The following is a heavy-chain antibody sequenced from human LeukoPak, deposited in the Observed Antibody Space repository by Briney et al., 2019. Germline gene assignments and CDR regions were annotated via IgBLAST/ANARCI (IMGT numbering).Heavy chain of an antibody. J-gene: IGHJ4*02. CDR2: IYYSGST. V-gene: IGHV4-59*12. CDR3: ARVGLLPTNYFDY. Sequence: PSETLSLTCTVSGGSISSYYWSWIRQPPGKGLEWIGYIYYSGSTNYNPSLKSRVTISVDTSKNQFSLKLSSVTAADTAVYYCARVGLLPTNYFDYWGQGTLVTVSS. CDR1: GGSISSYY. D-gene: IGHD5-24*01.